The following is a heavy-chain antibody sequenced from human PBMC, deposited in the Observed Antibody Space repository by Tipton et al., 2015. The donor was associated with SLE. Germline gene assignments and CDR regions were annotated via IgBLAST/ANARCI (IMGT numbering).Heavy chain of an antibody. D-gene: IGHD6-13*01. V-gene: IGHV4-34*01. J-gene: IGHJ4*02. Sequence: GLVKPSETLSLTCAVYGGSFSGYYWSWIRQPPGKGLEWIGEINHSGSTNYNPSLKSRVTISVDTSKNQFSLKLSSVTAADTAVYYCARHEARIAAARPDYWGQVTLVTVSS. CDR3: ARHEARIAAARPDY. CDR2: INHSGST. CDR1: GGSFSGYY.